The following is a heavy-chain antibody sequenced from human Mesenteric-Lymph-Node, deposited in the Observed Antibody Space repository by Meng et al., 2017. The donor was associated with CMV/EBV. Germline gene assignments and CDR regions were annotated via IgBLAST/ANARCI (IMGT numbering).Heavy chain of an antibody. CDR1: GFMFGDYA. V-gene: IGHV3-30*02. CDR2: IRYDGTKK. Sequence: GESLKISCAAAGFMFGDYAMSWVRQAPGKGLEWVAFIRYDGTKKYYADSVKGRFTVSRDNAKNTVYLQMNSLRAEDTAFYYCVKASVYCSSASCYDLPDHWGQGTLVTVSS. CDR3: VKASVYCSSASCYDLPDH. D-gene: IGHD2-2*01. J-gene: IGHJ4*02.